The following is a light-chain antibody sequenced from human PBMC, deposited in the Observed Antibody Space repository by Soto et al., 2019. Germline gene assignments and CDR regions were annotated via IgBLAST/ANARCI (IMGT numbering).Light chain of an antibody. CDR3: CSYAGSATYV. J-gene: IGLJ1*01. CDR2: EGN. V-gene: IGLV2-23*01. CDR1: SSDVGTYNL. Sequence: QSVLTQPASVSGSPGQSITISCTGTSSDVGTYNLVSWYQHHPGKAPKLMIYEGNKRPSGVSNRFSGSKSGNTASLTISGLQAEDEADYYCCSYAGSATYVFGTGTKFTVL.